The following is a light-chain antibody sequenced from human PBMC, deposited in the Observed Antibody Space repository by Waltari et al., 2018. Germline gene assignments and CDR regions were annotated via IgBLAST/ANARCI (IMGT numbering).Light chain of an antibody. CDR3: QQHDSFPFT. CDR2: RVS. V-gene: IGKV1-33*01. J-gene: IGKJ3*01. CDR1: QGSNNW. Sequence: DIQMAQSPSSLSASVGDRVTITCRASQGSNNWLDWYQQKPGKAPKLLINRVSNLEAGVPSRFSGTGSVTDFTLTISSLQPEDFATYYCQQHDSFPFTFGPGTKLDFK.